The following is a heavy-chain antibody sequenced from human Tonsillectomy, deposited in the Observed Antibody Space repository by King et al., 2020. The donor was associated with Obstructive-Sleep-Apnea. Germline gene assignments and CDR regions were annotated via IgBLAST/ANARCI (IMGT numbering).Heavy chain of an antibody. CDR2: FKPDGSVK. CDR1: GFTFSNYW. V-gene: IGHV3-7*03. CDR3: ARYGENDAIDY. Sequence: VQLVESGGGLVQPGGSLRLSCAASGFTFSNYWMSWVRQAPGKWLEWVANFKPDGSVKHYVDSVKGRFTVSRDNAKNSLYLQMNSLRDEDTAVYFCARYGENDAIDYWGRGTLVTVSS. D-gene: IGHD1-1*01. J-gene: IGHJ4*02.